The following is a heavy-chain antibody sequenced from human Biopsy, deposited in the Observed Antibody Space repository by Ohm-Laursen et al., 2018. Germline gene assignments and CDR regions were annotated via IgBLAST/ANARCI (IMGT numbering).Heavy chain of an antibody. J-gene: IGHJ4*02. CDR1: GFSVSSYD. CDR3: ARDWQGRAHYYDSSGYDY. CDR2: ISETSSHI. V-gene: IGHV3-21*01. Sequence: GSLRLFCSASGFSVSSYDMNWVRQAPGKGLEWISYISETSSHIYDADSVRGRFIISRDNAKNSLYLQMNSLRAEDTAVYYCARDWQGRAHYYDSSGYDYWGQGTLVTVSS. D-gene: IGHD3-22*01.